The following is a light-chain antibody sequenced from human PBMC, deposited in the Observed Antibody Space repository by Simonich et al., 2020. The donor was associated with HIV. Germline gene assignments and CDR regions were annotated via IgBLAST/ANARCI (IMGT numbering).Light chain of an antibody. CDR2: AAS. Sequence: DIQMTQSPSSLSASVGDRVTITCRASQSISSYLNLYQQKPGKAPKLLIYAASSLQSGVPSRFRGSGSGTDFTLTISSLQPEDFATYYCQQSYSTPYTFGQGTKLEIK. V-gene: IGKV1-39*01. CDR3: QQSYSTPYT. CDR1: QSISSY. J-gene: IGKJ2*01.